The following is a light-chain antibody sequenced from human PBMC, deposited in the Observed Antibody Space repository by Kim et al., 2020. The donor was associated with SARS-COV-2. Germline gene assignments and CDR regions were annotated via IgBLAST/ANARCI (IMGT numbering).Light chain of an antibody. V-gene: IGLV2-14*03. CDR3: SSHRSGAGRV. CDR2: DVS. Sequence: QSALTQPASVSGSPGQSITISCTGTSSDVGGYNYVSWHQQHPGKAPKVMIYDVSNRPSGVSNRFSGSKSGNTASLTISGLQAEDEADYYCSSHRSGAGRVFGTGTKVTVL. J-gene: IGLJ1*01. CDR1: SSDVGGYNY.